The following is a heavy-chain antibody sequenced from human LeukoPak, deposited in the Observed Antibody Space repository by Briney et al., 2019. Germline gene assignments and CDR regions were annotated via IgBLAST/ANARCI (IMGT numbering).Heavy chain of an antibody. CDR2: IYTSGST. D-gene: IGHD3-3*01. CDR1: GGSISSGSYY. CDR3: ARGNYDFWSGYLGDWFDP. J-gene: IGHJ5*02. V-gene: IGHV4-61*02. Sequence: PSETLSFTCTVSGGSISSGSYYWSWIRQPAGKGLEWIGRIYTSGSTNYDPSLKSRVTISVDTSKNQFSLKLSSVTAADTAVYYCARGNYDFWSGYLGDWFDPWGQGTLVTVSS.